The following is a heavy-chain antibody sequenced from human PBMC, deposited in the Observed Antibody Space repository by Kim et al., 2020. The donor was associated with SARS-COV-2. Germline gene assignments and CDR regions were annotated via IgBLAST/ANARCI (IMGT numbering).Heavy chain of an antibody. CDR3: ATGGYSSGWYPSMDV. CDR1: GGSISSYY. V-gene: IGHV4-59*13. Sequence: SETLSLTCTVSGGSISSYYWSWIRQPPGKGLEWIGYIYYSGSTNYNPSLKSRVTISVDTSKNQFSLKLSSVTAADTAVYYCATGGYSSGWYPSMDVWGQGTTVTVSS. D-gene: IGHD6-19*01. J-gene: IGHJ6*02. CDR2: IYYSGST.